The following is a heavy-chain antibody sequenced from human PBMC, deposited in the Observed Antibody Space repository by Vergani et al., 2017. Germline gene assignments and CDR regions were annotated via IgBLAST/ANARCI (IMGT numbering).Heavy chain of an antibody. CDR1: GYSITNYW. V-gene: IGHV5-51*03. D-gene: IGHD3-3*01. CDR2: ISAGGSDV. CDR3: AKTLDFSSLYSSYNWFDP. Sequence: EVQLVQSGAEVKTPGESLKISCQGSGYSITNYWIAWGRQRPGKGLEWMGIISAGGSDVRYSPSFQGQVTMSVDKSLSTAYLQWSSLKASDNATYYCAKTLDFSSLYSSYNWFDPWGQGTQVTVSS. J-gene: IGHJ5*02.